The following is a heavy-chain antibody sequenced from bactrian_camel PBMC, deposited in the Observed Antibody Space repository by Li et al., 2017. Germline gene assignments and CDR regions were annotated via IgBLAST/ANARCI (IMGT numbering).Heavy chain of an antibody. V-gene: IGHV3S6*01. J-gene: IGHJ4*01. CDR3: TPGNPFTY. Sequence: QLVESGGGLVQPGGSLTLSCTGSGFTFSSFSMNWVRQAPGKGLEWVSTIYSDGSNTYADSVKGRFTMSRDNAKNTVYLQMNSLKSEDTALYYCTPGNPFTYWGQGTQVTVS. CDR1: GFTFSSFS. CDR2: IYSDGSNT.